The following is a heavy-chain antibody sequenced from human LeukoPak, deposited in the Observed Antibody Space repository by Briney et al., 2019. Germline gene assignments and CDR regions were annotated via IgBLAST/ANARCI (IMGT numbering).Heavy chain of an antibody. CDR1: GYSFTSYW. Sequence: GESLKISCKGSGYSFTSYWISWVRQAPGKGLEWVSAISGSGGSTYYADSVKGRFTISRDNSKNTLYLQMNSLRAEDTAVYYCAKAPDRLYYYGAFDYWGQGTLVTVSS. D-gene: IGHD3-10*01. J-gene: IGHJ4*02. CDR2: ISGSGGST. V-gene: IGHV3-23*01. CDR3: AKAPDRLYYYGAFDY.